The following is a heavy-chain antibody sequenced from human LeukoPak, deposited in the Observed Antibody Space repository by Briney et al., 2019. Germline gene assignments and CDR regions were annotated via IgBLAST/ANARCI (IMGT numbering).Heavy chain of an antibody. CDR1: GGSFSGYY. J-gene: IGHJ3*02. V-gene: IGHV4-34*01. CDR3: ARLGSVVIGIDAFDI. D-gene: IGHD3-10*01. CDR2: INHSGST. Sequence: SETLSLTCAVYGGSFSGYYWSWIRQPPGKGLEWIGVINHSGSTNYNPSLKSRVTISVDTSKNQFSLKLSSVTAADTAVYYCARLGSVVIGIDAFDIWGQGTMVTVSS.